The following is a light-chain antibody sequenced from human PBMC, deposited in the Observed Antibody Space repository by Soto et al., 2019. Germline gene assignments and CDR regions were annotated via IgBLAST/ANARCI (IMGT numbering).Light chain of an antibody. CDR2: SNN. J-gene: IGLJ2*01. CDR1: GSNLAGYT. V-gene: IGLV1-44*01. Sequence: QSALTQPPSASGTPGETVTISCSGTGSNLAGYTVNWYHQVPGAAPKVLIYSNNQRPSGVPDRISGSKSGTSASLAISGLQSEDEGDYFCAAWDDSLNGVVFGGGTKLTVL. CDR3: AAWDDSLNGVV.